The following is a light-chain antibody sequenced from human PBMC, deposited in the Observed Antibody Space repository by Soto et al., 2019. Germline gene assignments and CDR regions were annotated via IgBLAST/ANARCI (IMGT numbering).Light chain of an antibody. V-gene: IGKV3-20*01. J-gene: IGKJ1*01. CDR1: QSVSSSY. CDR2: GAS. CDR3: QQYGSSSWT. Sequence: EIVLTQSPGTQSLSPGERATLSCRASQSVSSSYLAWYQQKPGQAPRLLIYGASSRAAGIPDRFSGSGSGTDFTLTISRLEPEDFAVYHCQQYGSSSWTFGQGTKVEIK.